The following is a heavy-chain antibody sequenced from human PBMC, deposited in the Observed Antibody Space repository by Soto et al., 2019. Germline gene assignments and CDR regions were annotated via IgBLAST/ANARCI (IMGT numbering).Heavy chain of an antibody. Sequence: GASVKVSCKASGGTFSSYAISWVRQAPGQGLEWMGGIIPIFGTASYAQKFQGRVTITADESTSTAYMELSSLRSEDTAVYYCARELDTAMVTRVGYYYYGMDVWGQGTTVTVSS. J-gene: IGHJ6*02. CDR1: GGTFSSYA. CDR2: IIPIFGTA. CDR3: ARELDTAMVTRVGYYYYGMDV. D-gene: IGHD5-18*01. V-gene: IGHV1-69*13.